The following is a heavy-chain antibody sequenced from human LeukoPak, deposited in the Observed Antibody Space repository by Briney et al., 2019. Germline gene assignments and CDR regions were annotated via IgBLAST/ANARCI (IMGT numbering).Heavy chain of an antibody. CDR3: ASGPSSSSWYFGYYYYMDV. V-gene: IGHV4-39*01. D-gene: IGHD6-13*01. CDR1: GGSISSSSYY. J-gene: IGHJ6*03. Sequence: SETLSLTCTVSGGSISSSSYYWGWIRQPPGKGLEWIGSIYYSGSTYYNPSLKSRVTISVDTSKNQFSLKLSSVTAADTAVYYCASGPSSSSWYFGYYYYMDVWGKGTTVTTSS. CDR2: IYYSGST.